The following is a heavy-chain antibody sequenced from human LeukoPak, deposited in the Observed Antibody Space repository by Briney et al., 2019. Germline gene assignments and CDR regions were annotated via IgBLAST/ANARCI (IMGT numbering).Heavy chain of an antibody. J-gene: IGHJ3*02. CDR2: IYHSGST. V-gene: IGHV4-30-2*01. CDR1: GGSISSGGYS. CDR3: ARDDTPSAFDI. Sequence: SETLSLTCAVSGGSISSGGYSWSWIRQPPGKGLEWIGYIYHSGSTYYNPSLKSRVTISVDRSKNQFSLKLSSVTAADTAVYYCARDDTPSAFDIWGQGTMVTVSS. D-gene: IGHD2-2*02.